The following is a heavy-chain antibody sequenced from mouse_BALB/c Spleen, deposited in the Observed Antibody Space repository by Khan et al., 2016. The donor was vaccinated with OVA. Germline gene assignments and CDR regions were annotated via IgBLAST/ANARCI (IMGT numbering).Heavy chain of an antibody. J-gene: IGHJ2*01. CDR2: ISYSGRT. CDR3: ARSVTITTVVATDFYY. Sequence: EVQLQESGPGLVKPSQSLSLTCTVTGYSITSDYAWNWIRQFPGNKLEWMGYISYSGRTSYNPSLKSRISITRDTSKNQFFLQLNSVTTEDTATYYSARSVTITTVVATDFYYWGQGTTLTGSS. CDR1: GYSITSDYA. D-gene: IGHD1-1*01. V-gene: IGHV3-2*02.